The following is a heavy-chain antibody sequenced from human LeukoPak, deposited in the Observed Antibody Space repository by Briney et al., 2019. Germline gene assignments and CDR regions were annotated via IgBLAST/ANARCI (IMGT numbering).Heavy chain of an antibody. CDR3: ARADSGVSGFDY. CDR1: GYTFTSYD. Sequence: ASVKVSCKASGYTFTSYDINWVRQATGQGPEWMGWMNPNSGNTGYAQKFQGRVTITRNTSISTAYMELSSLRSEDTAVYYCARADSGVSGFDYWGQGTLVTVSS. D-gene: IGHD2-21*01. V-gene: IGHV1-8*01. J-gene: IGHJ4*02. CDR2: MNPNSGNT.